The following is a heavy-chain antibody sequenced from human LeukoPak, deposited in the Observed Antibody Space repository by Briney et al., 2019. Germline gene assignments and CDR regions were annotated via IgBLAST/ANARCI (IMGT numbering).Heavy chain of an antibody. V-gene: IGHV3-30*18. Sequence: QSGGSLRLSCAASGFTFSSYGMHWVRQAPGKGLEWVAVISYDGSNKYYADSVKGRFTISRDNSKNTLYLQMNSLRAEDTAVYYCAKEVEGRGVIKPLDYWGQGTLVTVSS. CDR2: ISYDGSNK. CDR3: AKEVEGRGVIKPLDY. J-gene: IGHJ4*02. CDR1: GFTFSSYG. D-gene: IGHD3-10*01.